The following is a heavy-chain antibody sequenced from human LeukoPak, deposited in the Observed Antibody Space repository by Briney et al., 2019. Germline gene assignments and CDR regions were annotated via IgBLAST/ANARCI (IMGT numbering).Heavy chain of an antibody. Sequence: SVKVSCKASGGTFSSYAISWVRQAPGQGLEWMGRIIPIFGTANYAQKFQGRVTMTRDTPISTAYMELSRLRSDDTAVYYCARYSSSWYGGYDYWGQGTLVTVSS. V-gene: IGHV1-69*05. D-gene: IGHD6-13*01. CDR3: ARYSSSWYGGYDY. CDR2: IIPIFGTA. J-gene: IGHJ4*02. CDR1: GGTFSSYA.